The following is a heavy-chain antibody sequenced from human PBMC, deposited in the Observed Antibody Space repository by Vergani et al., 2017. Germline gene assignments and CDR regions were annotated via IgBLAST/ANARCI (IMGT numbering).Heavy chain of an antibody. CDR1: GFTFSSYG. V-gene: IGHV3-33*01. D-gene: IGHD3-3*01. Sequence: VQLVESGGGLVQPGRSLRLSCAASGFTFSSYGMHWVRQAPGKGLEWVAVIWYDGSNKYYADSVKGRFTISRDNSKNTLYLQMNSLRAEDTAVYYCARIANDYDFWSGSMTGYYSGSGDVWGKGTTVTVSS. CDR3: ARIANDYDFWSGSMTGYYSGSGDV. J-gene: IGHJ6*04. CDR2: IWYDGSNK.